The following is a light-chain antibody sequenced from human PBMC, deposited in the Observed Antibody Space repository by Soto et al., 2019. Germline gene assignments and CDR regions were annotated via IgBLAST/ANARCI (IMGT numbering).Light chain of an antibody. V-gene: IGKV1-39*01. CDR3: QQSYSAPRT. CDR1: QYINNY. Sequence: DIQMTQSPSSLSASEGDRVSITCRASQYINNYLNWYQQKPGKAPKLLTYAASSLQSGVPSRFSVSGSGTDFTLTISSLQPEDFATYYCQQSYSAPRTFGQGTKLEIK. J-gene: IGKJ2*01. CDR2: AAS.